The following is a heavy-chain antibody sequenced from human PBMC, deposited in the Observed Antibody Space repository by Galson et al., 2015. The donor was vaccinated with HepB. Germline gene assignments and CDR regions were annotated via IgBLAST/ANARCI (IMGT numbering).Heavy chain of an antibody. CDR3: ARARYYDYVWGSYRPTGYYFDY. V-gene: IGHV4-34*01. J-gene: IGHJ4*02. Sequence: ETLSLTCAVYGGSFSGYYWSWIRQPPGKGLEWIGEINHSGSTNYNPSLKSRVTISVDTSKNQFSPKLSSVTAADTAVYYCARARYYDYVWGSYRPTGYYFDYWGQGTLVTVSS. D-gene: IGHD3-16*02. CDR2: INHSGST. CDR1: GGSFSGYY.